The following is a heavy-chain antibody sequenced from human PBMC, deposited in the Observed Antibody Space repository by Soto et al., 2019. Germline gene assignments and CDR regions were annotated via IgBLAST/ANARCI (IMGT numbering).Heavy chain of an antibody. Sequence: QVQVVQSGAEVKKPGSSVKVSCKPSGGTFSNYAISWVRQAPGHGLEWVGGIIPLTETPVYAQTVQGRLTITADEITSAAYMELSSLRSDDTAVYYFAIGTRNSWTCDFWGQGTLVTVSS. D-gene: IGHD6-13*01. V-gene: IGHV1-69*01. CDR1: GGTFSNYA. CDR3: AIGTRNSWTCDF. CDR2: IIPLTETP. J-gene: IGHJ4*02.